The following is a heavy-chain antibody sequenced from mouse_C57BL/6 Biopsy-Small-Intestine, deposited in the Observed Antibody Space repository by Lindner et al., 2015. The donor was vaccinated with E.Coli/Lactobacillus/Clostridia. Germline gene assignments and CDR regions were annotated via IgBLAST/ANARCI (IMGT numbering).Heavy chain of an antibody. CDR2: IIPLFGTP. CDR1: GDTFSTDA. Sequence: SVKVSCKSSGDTFSTDAISWLRQAPGQGLEWMGGIIPLFGTPDYAQKFQDRVTITADESTSTVYMELSSLRSEDTAVYYCARRQEKNKVWGVIDLGRDYYNMDVWGQGTTVTVSS. J-gene: IGHJ1*01. CDR3: ARRQEKNKVWGVIDLGRDYYNMDV. V-gene: IGHV1S126*01. D-gene: IGHD1-1*01.